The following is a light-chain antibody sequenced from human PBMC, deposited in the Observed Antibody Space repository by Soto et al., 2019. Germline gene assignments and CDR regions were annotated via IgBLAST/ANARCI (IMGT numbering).Light chain of an antibody. Sequence: QSALTQPASVSGSPGQSITLSCTGTSSDIGGYDYVSWYQRYPGKAPKLIIYDVNNRPSGVSNRFSGSRSGNTASLTISGLQADDEPDYYCTSYASSSTHVVFGRGTQVTVL. V-gene: IGLV2-14*01. CDR3: TSYASSSTHVV. J-gene: IGLJ2*01. CDR2: DVN. CDR1: SSDIGGYDY.